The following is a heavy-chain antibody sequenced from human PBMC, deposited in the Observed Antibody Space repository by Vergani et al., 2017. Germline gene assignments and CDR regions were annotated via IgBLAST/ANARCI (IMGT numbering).Heavy chain of an antibody. CDR1: GYSFTSYW. V-gene: IGHV5-10-1*01. CDR2: IDPSDSYT. CDR3: ARQVAVAGKWWGPYYYYGMDV. D-gene: IGHD6-19*01. J-gene: IGHJ6*02. Sequence: VQLVQSGAEVKKPGESLRISCKGSGYSFTSYWISWVRQMPGKGLEWMGRIDPSDSYTNYGPSFQGHVTISADKSISTAYLQWSSLKASDTAMYYCARQVAVAGKWWGPYYYYGMDVWGQGTTVTVSS.